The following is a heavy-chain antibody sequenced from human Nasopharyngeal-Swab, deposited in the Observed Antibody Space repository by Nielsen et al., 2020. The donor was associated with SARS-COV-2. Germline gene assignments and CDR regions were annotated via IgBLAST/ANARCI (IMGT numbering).Heavy chain of an antibody. V-gene: IGHV5-51*01. J-gene: IGHJ6*02. Sequence: GGSLRLSCQGSGYSFSTYWIGWVRQMPGKGLEWMGIIYPGDSTTKYRPSFQGQVTISADKSISTAYLQWSSLKASDTAMYYCARRGYSGYEYYGMDVWGQGTTVTVSS. CDR3: ARRGYSGYEYYGMDV. CDR2: IYPGDSTT. CDR1: GYSFSTYW. D-gene: IGHD5-12*01.